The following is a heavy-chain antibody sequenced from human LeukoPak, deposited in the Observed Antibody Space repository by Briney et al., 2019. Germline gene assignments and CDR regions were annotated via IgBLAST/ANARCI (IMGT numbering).Heavy chain of an antibody. J-gene: IGHJ4*02. CDR3: ARDRRASGYDTDY. D-gene: IGHD5-12*01. CDR2: INLSGGST. CDR1: GYTFTSYH. Sequence: ASVKVSCKASGYTFTSYHMHWVRQAPGQGLEWMGLINLSGGSTTYAQRFQGRVTLTRDTSTSTVYMELSSLRSEDTAVYYCARDRRASGYDTDYWGQGTLVTVSS. V-gene: IGHV1-46*01.